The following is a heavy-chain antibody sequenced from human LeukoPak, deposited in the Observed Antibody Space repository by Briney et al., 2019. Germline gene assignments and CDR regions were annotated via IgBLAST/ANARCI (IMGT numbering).Heavy chain of an antibody. J-gene: IGHJ3*02. CDR3: ARDIGSLDAFDI. V-gene: IGHV3-30*03. CDR2: ISHDGSRK. CDR1: GFTFSSYG. D-gene: IGHD1-26*01. Sequence: GGSLRLSCAAPGFTFSSYGMHWVRQAPGKGLGWVAVISHDGSRKYYADSVKGRFTISRDNSKNTLYLQMNSLRAEDTAVYYCARDIGSLDAFDIWGQGTMVTVSS.